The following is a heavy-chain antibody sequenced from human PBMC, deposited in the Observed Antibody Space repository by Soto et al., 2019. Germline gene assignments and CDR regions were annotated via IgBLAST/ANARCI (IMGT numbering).Heavy chain of an antibody. D-gene: IGHD1-26*01. CDR2: ISYDGSNK. J-gene: IGHJ6*04. V-gene: IGHV3-30-3*01. Sequence: GVSLRLSWTVAGCTFSSYAMHWVRQTPGKGLEWVAVISYDGSNKYYADSVNGRFTISRDNSKNTLYLQMNSLRAEDTAVYYCAREREWELPNYYCYSGMAVWGKGTTVTGSS. CDR3: AREREWELPNYYCYSGMAV. CDR1: GCTFSSYA.